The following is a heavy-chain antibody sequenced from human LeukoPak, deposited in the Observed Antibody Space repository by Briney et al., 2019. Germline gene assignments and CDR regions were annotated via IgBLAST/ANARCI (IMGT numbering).Heavy chain of an antibody. Sequence: GESLKISCKGSGYSFTSYWIGWVRQMPGKGLEWVGVIYPGDSDTRYSPSFQGQVTISADKTISAAYLQWNSLKASDTAMYYCARRYCTSVSCYYFDYWGQGTLVTVSS. J-gene: IGHJ4*02. D-gene: IGHD2-15*01. CDR3: ARRYCTSVSCYYFDY. CDR2: IYPGDSDT. CDR1: GYSFTSYW. V-gene: IGHV5-51*01.